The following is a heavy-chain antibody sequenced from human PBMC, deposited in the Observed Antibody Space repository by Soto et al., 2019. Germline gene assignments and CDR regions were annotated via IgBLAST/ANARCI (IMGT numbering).Heavy chain of an antibody. Sequence: GGSLRLSCAASGFTFSDYYMDWARRAPGKGLEWVGRIRNKANNYATEYAASLKGRVTFSRDDSGNSLYLQMNSLETEDTAVNWCTREKRYYNNLTSFYFDNWGQGTLVTVSS. CDR1: GFTFSDYY. J-gene: IGHJ4*02. V-gene: IGHV3-72*01. D-gene: IGHD3-10*01. CDR3: TREKRYYNNLTSFYFDN. CDR2: IRNKANNYAT.